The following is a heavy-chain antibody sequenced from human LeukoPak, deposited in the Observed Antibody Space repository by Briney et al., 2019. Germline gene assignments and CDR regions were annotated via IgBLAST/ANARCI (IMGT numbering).Heavy chain of an antibody. CDR3: ARSLNPHIVVVPAPYFDY. D-gene: IGHD2-2*01. CDR2: INPNSGGT. Sequence: ASVKVSCKASGYTFTGYYMHWVRQAPGQGLEWMGWINPNSGGTNYAQKFQGRVTMTRDTSISTAYMELSRLRSDDTAVYYCARSLNPHIVVVPAPYFDYWGQGTLVTVSS. V-gene: IGHV1-2*02. CDR1: GYTFTGYY. J-gene: IGHJ4*02.